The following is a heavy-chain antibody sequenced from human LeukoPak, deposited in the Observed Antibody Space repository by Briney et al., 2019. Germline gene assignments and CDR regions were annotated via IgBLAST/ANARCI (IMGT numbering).Heavy chain of an antibody. CDR2: INHSGST. Sequence: SETLYLTCAVYGGSFSGYYWSWIRQPPGKGLEWIGEINHSGSTNYNPSLKSRVTISVDTSKNQFSLELSSVTAADTAVYYCARGLYYYGSGSYYYWGQGTLVTVYS. J-gene: IGHJ4*02. V-gene: IGHV4-34*01. D-gene: IGHD3-10*01. CDR3: ARGLYYYGSGSYYY. CDR1: GGSFSGYY.